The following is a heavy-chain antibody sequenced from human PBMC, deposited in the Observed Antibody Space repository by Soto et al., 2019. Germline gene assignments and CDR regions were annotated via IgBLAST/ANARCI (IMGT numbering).Heavy chain of an antibody. J-gene: IGHJ3*02. Sequence: LGESLTAWCKGSGYSFTSHWIVWVLQMTGKGLEGMGIIYPGDSDTRYSPSFQGQVTISADKSISTAYLQWSSLKASDTAMYYCARQWGGYYDSSGYSGFDAFDIWGQGTMVTVSS. V-gene: IGHV5-51*01. D-gene: IGHD3-22*01. CDR2: IYPGDSDT. CDR1: GYSFTSHW. CDR3: ARQWGGYYDSSGYSGFDAFDI.